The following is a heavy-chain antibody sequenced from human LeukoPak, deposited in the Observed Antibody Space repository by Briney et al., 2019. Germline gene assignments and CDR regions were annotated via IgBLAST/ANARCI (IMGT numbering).Heavy chain of an antibody. J-gene: IGHJ4*02. D-gene: IGHD3-22*01. CDR3: AKDADSSGFFDY. CDR1: GFTFDDYA. CDR2: ISWNSGSI. Sequence: GGSLTLSCAASGFTFDDYAMHWVRHAPGKGLEWVSGISWNSGSIGYADSVKGRFTISRDNAKNSLYLQMNSLRAEDTALYYCAKDADSSGFFDYWGQGTLVTVSS. V-gene: IGHV3-9*01.